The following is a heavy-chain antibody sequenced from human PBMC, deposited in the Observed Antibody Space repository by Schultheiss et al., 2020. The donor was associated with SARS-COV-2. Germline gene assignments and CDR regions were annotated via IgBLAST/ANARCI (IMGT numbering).Heavy chain of an antibody. J-gene: IGHJ6*02. CDR1: GFTFSDYY. CDR2: ISSSSSYT. Sequence: GESLKISCAASGFTFSDYYMSWIRQAPGKGLEWVSYISSSSSYTNYADSVKGRFTISRDNAKNSLYLQMNSLRAEDTAVYYCARDRLDYYYGMDVWGQGTTVTVSS. CDR3: ARDRLDYYYGMDV. D-gene: IGHD4-11*01. V-gene: IGHV3-11*06.